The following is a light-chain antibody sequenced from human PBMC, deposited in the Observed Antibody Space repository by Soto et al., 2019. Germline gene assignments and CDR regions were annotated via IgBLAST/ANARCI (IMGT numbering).Light chain of an antibody. CDR3: TAYTRSSTVI. Sequence: QSALTQPASVSGSPGQSSTLSCTGTSSDVGGYNYVSWYQHHPGKAPKLIIYDVRNRPSGISNRFSGSRSGNTASLTISGLQAEDEADYYCTAYTRSSTVIFGGGTKLIVL. J-gene: IGLJ2*01. V-gene: IGLV2-14*03. CDR2: DVR. CDR1: SSDVGGYNY.